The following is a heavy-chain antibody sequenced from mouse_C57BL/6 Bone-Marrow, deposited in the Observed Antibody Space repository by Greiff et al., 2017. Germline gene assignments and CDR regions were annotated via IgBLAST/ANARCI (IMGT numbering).Heavy chain of an antibody. CDR2: IYPRSGNT. J-gene: IGHJ2*01. Sequence: VKLVESGAELARPGASVKLSCKASGYTFTSYGISWVKQRTGQGLEWIGEIYPRSGNTYYNEKFKGKATLTADKSSSTAYMVLRSLTSEDSAVYFCARSGDYDDFDYWGQGTTLTVSS. CDR1: GYTFTSYG. V-gene: IGHV1-81*01. D-gene: IGHD1-1*01. CDR3: ARSGDYDDFDY.